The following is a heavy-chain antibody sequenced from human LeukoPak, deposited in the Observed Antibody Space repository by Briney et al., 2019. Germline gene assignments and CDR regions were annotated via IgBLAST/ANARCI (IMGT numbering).Heavy chain of an antibody. Sequence: GGSLRLSCAASGFTFSSYSMNWVRQAPGKGLEWVGRIKSKTDGGTTDYAAPVKGRFTISRDDSKNTLYLQMNSLKTEDTAVYYCTTDLYSSGWYDYWGQGTLVTVSS. D-gene: IGHD6-19*01. CDR3: TTDLYSSGWYDY. J-gene: IGHJ4*02. V-gene: IGHV3-15*01. CDR2: IKSKTDGGTT. CDR1: GFTFSSYS.